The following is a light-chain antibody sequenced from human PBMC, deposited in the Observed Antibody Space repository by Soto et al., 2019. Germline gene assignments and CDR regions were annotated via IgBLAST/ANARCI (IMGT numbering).Light chain of an antibody. CDR2: DNN. Sequence: QSVLTQPPSVSAAPGQKVSISCYGSSSNIGNNYVSWYQQFPGTAPKLLIYDNNKRPSGIPDRFSGSASGTSATLGITGLQTGDEADYYCGTWDTSLSAGVFGGGTKVTVL. CDR1: SSNIGNNY. V-gene: IGLV1-51*01. J-gene: IGLJ2*01. CDR3: GTWDTSLSAGV.